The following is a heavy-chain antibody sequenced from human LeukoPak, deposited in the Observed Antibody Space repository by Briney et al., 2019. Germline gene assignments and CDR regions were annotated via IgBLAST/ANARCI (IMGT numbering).Heavy chain of an antibody. CDR2: IYSGGST. CDR3: ARGGGSDY. D-gene: IGHD2-15*01. CDR1: GVTVSSNY. V-gene: IGHV3-53*01. J-gene: IGHJ4*02. Sequence: GGSLRLSCAASGVTVSSNYMSWVRQAPGKGLEWVSVIYSGGSTYYADSVKGRFTISRDNSKNTLYLQMNSLRAEDTAVYYCARGGGSDYWGQGTLVTVSS.